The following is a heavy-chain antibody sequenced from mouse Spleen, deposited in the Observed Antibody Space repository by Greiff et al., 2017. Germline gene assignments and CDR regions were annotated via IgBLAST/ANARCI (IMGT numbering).Heavy chain of an antibody. CDR2: IHPNSGST. CDR3: AREGFYYRYENY. D-gene: IGHD2-14*01. V-gene: IGHV1-64*01. Sequence: QVQLQQPGAELVKPGASVKLSCKASGYTFTSYWMHWVKQRPGQGLEWIGMIHPNSGSTNYNEKFKSKATLTVDKSSSTAYMQLSSLTSEDSAVYYCAREGFYYRYENYWGQGTTLTVSS. CDR1: GYTFTSYW. J-gene: IGHJ2*01.